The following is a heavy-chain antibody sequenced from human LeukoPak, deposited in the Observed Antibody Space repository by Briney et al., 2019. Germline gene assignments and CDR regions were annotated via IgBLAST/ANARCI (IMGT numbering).Heavy chain of an antibody. CDR2: IKQDGSEK. V-gene: IGHV3-7*01. J-gene: IGHJ4*02. Sequence: GGSLRLSCAASGFTFSRYWMSWVRQAPGKGLEWVANIKQDGSEKYYVDSVKGRFTISRDNAKNSLYLQMNSLRAEDTAVYYCAREHLGIVVDYWGQGTLVTVSS. D-gene: IGHD2-21*01. CDR3: AREHLGIVVDY. CDR1: GFTFSRYW.